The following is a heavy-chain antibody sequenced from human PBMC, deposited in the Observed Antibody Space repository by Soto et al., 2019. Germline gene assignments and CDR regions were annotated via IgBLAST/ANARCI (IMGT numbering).Heavy chain of an antibody. CDR2: ISAYNGNT. J-gene: IGHJ4*02. D-gene: IGHD3-22*01. CDR3: ARGDSSGYYPSHYFAY. V-gene: IGHV1-18*01. Sequence: ASVKVSCKASGYTFTSYGISWVRQAPGQGLEWMGWISAYNGNTNYAQKLQGRVTMTTDTSTSTAYMELRSLRSDDTAVYYCARGDSSGYYPSHYFAYWGKGTLVTVSS. CDR1: GYTFTSYG.